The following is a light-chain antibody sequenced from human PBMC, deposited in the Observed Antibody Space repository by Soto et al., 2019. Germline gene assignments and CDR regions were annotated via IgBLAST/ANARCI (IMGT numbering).Light chain of an antibody. V-gene: IGKV1-39*01. J-gene: IGKJ1*01. CDR3: PGSAGSRTST. CDR1: QTIRYS. Sequence: DIQMTQSPSSLSASVGDRVTITCRASQTIRYSLNWYQQKPGKATKVLIYDASTLQSGVPPRYSGSGSGTHLALIIGKQQAVYFSTYYCPGSAGSRTSTFRQR. CDR2: DAS.